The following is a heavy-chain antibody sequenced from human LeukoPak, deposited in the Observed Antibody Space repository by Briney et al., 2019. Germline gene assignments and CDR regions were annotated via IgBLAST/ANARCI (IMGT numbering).Heavy chain of an antibody. D-gene: IGHD5-12*01. V-gene: IGHV4-4*07. CDR2: IYTSGTT. CDR1: GGSISNYY. J-gene: IGHJ4*02. Sequence: SETLSLTCTVSGGSISNYYWSWIRQPAGKGLEWIGRIYTSGTTHYNPSLKSRVTMSVDTSKNQFSLKLSSVTAADTAVYYCARDTSGYGMDYWGQGTLVTVSS. CDR3: ARDTSGYGMDY.